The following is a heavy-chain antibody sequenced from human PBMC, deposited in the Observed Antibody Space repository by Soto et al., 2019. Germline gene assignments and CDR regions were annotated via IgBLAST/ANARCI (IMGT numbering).Heavy chain of an antibody. Sequence: LCRTCSLDGVALSSPSWSWVRKTQGKGLDWIAEINHSGSTNYNPSLKSRVTISVDTSKNQFSLKLSSVTAADTAVYYCARGPTYYDILTGYYNGMGYFDYWGQGNLVTVSA. CDR1: GVALSSPS. V-gene: IGHV4-34*01. CDR2: INHSGST. CDR3: ARGPTYYDILTGYYNGMGYFDY. J-gene: IGHJ4*02. D-gene: IGHD3-9*01.